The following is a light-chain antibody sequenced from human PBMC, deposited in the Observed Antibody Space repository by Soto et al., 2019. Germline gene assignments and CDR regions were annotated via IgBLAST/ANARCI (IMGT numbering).Light chain of an antibody. CDR2: GAS. CDR1: QGISRY. J-gene: IGKJ1*01. V-gene: IGKV1-27*01. CDR3: HSYYSIPLT. Sequence: DIQMAQSPSSLSASIGDRVTITCRASQGISRYLTWYQQKPGKAPNLLIYGASILQTGVPSRFSGSGSGTHFTLTISSLQPEDVATYYCHSYYSIPLTFGPGTTVEIK.